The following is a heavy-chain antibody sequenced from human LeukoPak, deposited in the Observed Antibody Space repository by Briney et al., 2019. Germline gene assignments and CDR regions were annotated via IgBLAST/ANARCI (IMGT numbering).Heavy chain of an antibody. CDR3: ASYLDLSSGWYYFDY. CDR1: GFTAIGTN. CDR2: IYSGGST. Sequence: PGGSLGLSFAPSGFTAIGTNRSGFAKAQGRGWRGSSVIYSGGSTYYADSVKGRFTISRNNSKNTLYLQMNSLRAEDTAVYYCASYLDLSSGWYYFDYWGQGTLVTVSS. D-gene: IGHD6-19*01. V-gene: IGHV3-53*01. J-gene: IGHJ4*02.